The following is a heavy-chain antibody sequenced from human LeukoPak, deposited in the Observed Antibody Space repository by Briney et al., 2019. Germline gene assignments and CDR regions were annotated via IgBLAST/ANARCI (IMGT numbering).Heavy chain of an antibody. CDR1: GYTFTGYY. CDR3: ARVNEHFDWLIFDY. V-gene: IGHV1-2*02. D-gene: IGHD3-9*01. J-gene: IGHJ4*02. CDR2: INPNSGGT. Sequence: ASVKVSCKASGYTFTGYYMHWVRQAPGKGLERMGWINPNSGGTNYAQKFQGRVTMTRDTSISTAYMELSRLTSDDTAVYYCARVNEHFDWLIFDYWGQGTLVTVSS.